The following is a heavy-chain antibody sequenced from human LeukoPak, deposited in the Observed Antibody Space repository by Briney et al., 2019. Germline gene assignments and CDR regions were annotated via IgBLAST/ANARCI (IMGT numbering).Heavy chain of an antibody. V-gene: IGHV3-11*04. CDR2: INSKGDNI. CDR1: GFTFSDYF. CDR3: ATSRVFDY. J-gene: IGHJ4*02. Sequence: KPGGSLRLSCVGSGFTFSDYFMSWIRQVPGKEPEWLSYINSKGDNILYRDSVKGRFTISRDNAENSLYLQMNSLKAEDTAVYYCATSRVFDYWGQGALVIVSS.